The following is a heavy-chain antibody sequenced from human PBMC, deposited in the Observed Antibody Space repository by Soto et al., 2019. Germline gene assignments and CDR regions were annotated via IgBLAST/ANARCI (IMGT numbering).Heavy chain of an antibody. J-gene: IGHJ4*02. CDR3: ASIPLFRGKYFDY. Sequence: QVQLQESGPGLVKPSGTLSLTCAVSGGSISSSNWWSWVRQPPGKGLEWIGEIYHSGSTNYNPSLKSRTTISVDKSKNQSALRLSAVAAADTAMYYCASIPLFRGKYFDYWGPGTLVTVSS. V-gene: IGHV4-4*02. D-gene: IGHD3-10*01. CDR2: IYHSGST. CDR1: GGSISSSNW.